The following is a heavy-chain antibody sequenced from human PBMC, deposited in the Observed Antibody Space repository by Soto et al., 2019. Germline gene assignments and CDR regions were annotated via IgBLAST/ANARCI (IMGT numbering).Heavy chain of an antibody. CDR3: ARGSGYWGY. D-gene: IGHD3-22*01. CDR1: GFTFSSYA. CDR2: ISYDGSNK. J-gene: IGHJ4*02. Sequence: QVQLVESGGGVVQPGRSLRLSCAASGFTFSSYAMHWVRQAPGKGLEWVAVISYDGSNKYYADSVKGRFTISRDNSKNTLYRQMNSLRAEDTAVYYCARGSGYWGYWGQGSLGTVSS. V-gene: IGHV3-30-3*01.